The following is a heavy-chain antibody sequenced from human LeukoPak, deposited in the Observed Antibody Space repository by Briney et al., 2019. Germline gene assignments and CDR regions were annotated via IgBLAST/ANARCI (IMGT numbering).Heavy chain of an antibody. Sequence: GASVKVSCKASGYTFTSYDINWVRQATGQGLEWMGWMNPNSGNTGYAQKFQGRVTIIRNTSISTAYMELSSLRSEDTAVYYCARGIAYSRSPTYDYWGQGTLVTVSS. D-gene: IGHD6-6*01. CDR1: GYTFTSYD. J-gene: IGHJ4*02. CDR3: ARGIAYSRSPTYDY. V-gene: IGHV1-8*03. CDR2: MNPNSGNT.